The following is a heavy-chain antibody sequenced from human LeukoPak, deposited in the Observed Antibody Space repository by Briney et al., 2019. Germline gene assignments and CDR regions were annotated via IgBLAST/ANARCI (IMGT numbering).Heavy chain of an antibody. V-gene: IGHV3-23*01. CDR3: ATTLGYCSSTSCPRRTRGHWYFDL. D-gene: IGHD2-2*01. CDR1: GFTFSSYA. Sequence: GGSLRLSCAASGFTFSSYAMSWVRQAPGKGLEWVSAISGSGATTYYAESVKGRFTISRDNAQHTLFLLMNSLRAEDTAVYYCATTLGYCSSTSCPRRTRGHWYFDLWGRGTLVTVSS. J-gene: IGHJ2*01. CDR2: ISGSGATT.